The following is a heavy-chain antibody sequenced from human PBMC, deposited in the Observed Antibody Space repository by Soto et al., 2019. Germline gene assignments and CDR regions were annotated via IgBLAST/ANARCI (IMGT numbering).Heavy chain of an antibody. CDR3: ARARGAGRGIGVLTAYYPSDFDY. J-gene: IGHJ4*02. Sequence: QVQLVQSGAEVKKPGASVKVSCKASGYTFSNYAMHWVRQAPGQRLEWMGWINADNDNTKYSQKFPGRVTISRDTSANTAYMELSSLRSEDTAVYYCARARGAGRGIGVLTAYYPSDFDYWGQGTLVTVSS. CDR1: GYTFSNYA. CDR2: INADNDNT. D-gene: IGHD3-9*01. V-gene: IGHV1-3*01.